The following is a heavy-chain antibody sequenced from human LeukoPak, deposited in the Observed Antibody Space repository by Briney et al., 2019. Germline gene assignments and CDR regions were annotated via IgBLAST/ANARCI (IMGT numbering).Heavy chain of an antibody. CDR1: GGTFSSFA. CDR2: FIPIFGTA. Sequence: VASVKVSCKTSGGTFSSFAISWVRQAPGQGLEWMGGFIPIFGTANYAQKFQGRVTITADESTSTAYMELSSLRSDDTAVYYCAIPVGYSGSYFFYWGQGTLVTVSS. J-gene: IGHJ4*02. CDR3: AIPVGYSGSYFFY. V-gene: IGHV1-69*13. D-gene: IGHD1-26*01.